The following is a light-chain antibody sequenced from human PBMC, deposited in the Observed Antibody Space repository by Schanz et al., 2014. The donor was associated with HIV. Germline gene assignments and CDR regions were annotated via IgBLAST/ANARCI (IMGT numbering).Light chain of an antibody. J-gene: IGLJ3*02. CDR3: STYTTSKTWV. CDR2: DVS. V-gene: IGLV2-14*03. CDR1: SSDIGAYNY. Sequence: QSALTQPASVSGSPGRSITISCTGTSSDIGAYNYVSWYQQQPGKAPKLMIYDVSNRPSGVSSRFSASKTGETASLTISGLQAEDEAEYYCSTYTTSKTWVFGGGTKLTVL.